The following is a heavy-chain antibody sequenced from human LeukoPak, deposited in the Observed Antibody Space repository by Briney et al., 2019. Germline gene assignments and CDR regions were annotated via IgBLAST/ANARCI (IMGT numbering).Heavy chain of an antibody. CDR2: IYPGDSDT. CDR1: GYRFTSYW. V-gene: IGHV5-51*01. J-gene: IGHJ4*02. CDR3: ARLGSSSSGAWSLLDY. Sequence: GESLKISCNGSGYRFTSYWIGWVRQMPGKGLEWMGIIYPGDSDTRYSPSFQGQVTISADKSINTAYLQWSTLKASDTAMYYCARLGSSSSGAWSLLDYWGQGTLVTVSS. D-gene: IGHD6-6*01.